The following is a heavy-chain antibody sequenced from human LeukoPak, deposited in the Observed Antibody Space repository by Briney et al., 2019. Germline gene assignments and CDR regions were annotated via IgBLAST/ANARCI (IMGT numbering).Heavy chain of an antibody. Sequence: AGGCLRLSCAAYGFTFSSYGMHWVRQAPGKGLEWVAFIRYDGSNKYYADSVKGRFTISRDNSKNTLYLQMNSLRAEETAVYYCAKDTHCYVPAAISHYFDYWGQGTLVTVSS. D-gene: IGHD2-2*01. V-gene: IGHV3-30*02. J-gene: IGHJ4*02. CDR1: GFTFSSYG. CDR2: IRYDGSNK. CDR3: AKDTHCYVPAAISHYFDY.